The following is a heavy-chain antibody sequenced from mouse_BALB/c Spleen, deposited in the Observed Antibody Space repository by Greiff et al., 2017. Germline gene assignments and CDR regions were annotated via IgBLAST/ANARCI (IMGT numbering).Heavy chain of an antibody. D-gene: IGHD1-2*01. Sequence: EVQRVESGAELVKPGASVKLSCTASGFNIKDTYMHWVKQRPEQGLEWIGRIDPANGNTKYDPKFQGKATITADTSSNTAYLQLSSLTSEDTAVYYCATTANAMDYWGQGTSVTVSS. CDR3: ATTANAMDY. CDR1: GFNIKDTY. CDR2: IDPANGNT. J-gene: IGHJ4*01. V-gene: IGHV14-3*02.